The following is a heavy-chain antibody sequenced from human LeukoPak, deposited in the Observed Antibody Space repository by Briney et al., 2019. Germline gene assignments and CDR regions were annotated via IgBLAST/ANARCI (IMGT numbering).Heavy chain of an antibody. V-gene: IGHV3-7*01. D-gene: IGHD5-12*01. Sequence: GGSLRLSCAASGFTFSSYWMSWVRQAPGKGLEWVANIKQDGSEKYYVDSVKGRFTISRDNAKNSLYQQMNSLRAEDTAVYYCARDGYNYYFYYWGQGTLVTVSS. CDR1: GFTFSSYW. CDR2: IKQDGSEK. J-gene: IGHJ4*02. CDR3: ARDGYNYYFYY.